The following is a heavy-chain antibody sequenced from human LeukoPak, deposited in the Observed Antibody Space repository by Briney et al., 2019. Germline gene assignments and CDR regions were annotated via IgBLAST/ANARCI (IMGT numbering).Heavy chain of an antibody. Sequence: ASVKVSCKASGYTFTNYYMHWVRQAPGQGREWMGIINPSGGSTSYAQRFQGRVTMTRDMSTSTVYMELSSLRSEDTAGYYCAAGGLRYFSRFAPWGKGPLVTVSP. CDR1: GYTFTNYY. D-gene: IGHD5-12*01. V-gene: IGHV1-46*01. J-gene: IGHJ5*02. CDR2: INPSGGST. CDR3: AAGGLRYFSRFAP.